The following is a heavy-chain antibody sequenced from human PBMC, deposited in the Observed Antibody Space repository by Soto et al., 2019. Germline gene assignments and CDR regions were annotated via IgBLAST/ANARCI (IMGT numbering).Heavy chain of an antibody. D-gene: IGHD7-27*01. V-gene: IGHV3-30-3*01. CDR1: GFNLTAYT. CDR3: ARDPKTSGGQHWAFNYFDS. J-gene: IGHJ4*02. Sequence: GGSLRLSCAASGFNLTAYTMNWVRQAPGKGPEWVALISYDGTNKFYADSVKGRFTISRDNSKSTLYLQVDSLRPEDAAVYYCARDPKTSGGQHWAFNYFDSWGQGTLVTVSS. CDR2: ISYDGTNK.